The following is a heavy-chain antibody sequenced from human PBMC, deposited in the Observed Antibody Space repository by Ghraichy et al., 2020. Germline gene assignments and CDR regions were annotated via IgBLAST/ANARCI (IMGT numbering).Heavy chain of an antibody. CDR1: GGSISSSSYY. CDR3: ARQVEGESDNWFDP. J-gene: IGHJ5*02. D-gene: IGHD3-16*01. Sequence: SQTLSLTCTVSGGSISSSSYYWGWIRQPPGKGLEWIGSIYYSGSTYYNPSLKSRVTISVDTSKNQFSLKLSSVTAADTAVYYCARQVEGESDNWFDPWGQGTLVTVSS. CDR2: IYYSGST. V-gene: IGHV4-39*07.